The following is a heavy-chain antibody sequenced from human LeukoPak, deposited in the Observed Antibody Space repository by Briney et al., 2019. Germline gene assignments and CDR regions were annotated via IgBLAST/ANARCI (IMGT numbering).Heavy chain of an antibody. V-gene: IGHV3-23*01. J-gene: IGHJ6*03. Sequence: PGGSLRLSCAASGFTFGSYAMTWVRQAPGKGLEWVSGISGSGGSTYYADSVKGRFTISRDNSKKTLYLQMNSLRAEDTAVYYCAKEPRYSSSNYYYYYMDVWGKGTTVTVPS. CDR1: GFTFGSYA. D-gene: IGHD6-19*01. CDR2: ISGSGGST. CDR3: AKEPRYSSSNYYYYYMDV.